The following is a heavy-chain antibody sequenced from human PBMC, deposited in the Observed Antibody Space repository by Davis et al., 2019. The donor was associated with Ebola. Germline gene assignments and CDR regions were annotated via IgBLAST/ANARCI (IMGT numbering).Heavy chain of an antibody. CDR1: GGSFSGYY. CDR3: ARGHDDYGGNSADFGY. V-gene: IGHV4-34*01. Sequence: PSETLSLTCAVYGGSFSGYYWSWIRQPPGKGLEWIGEINHSGSTNYNPSLKSRVTISVDTSKNQFSLKLSSVTAADTAVYYCARGHDDYGGNSADFGYWGQGTLVTVSS. CDR2: INHSGST. D-gene: IGHD4-23*01. J-gene: IGHJ4*02.